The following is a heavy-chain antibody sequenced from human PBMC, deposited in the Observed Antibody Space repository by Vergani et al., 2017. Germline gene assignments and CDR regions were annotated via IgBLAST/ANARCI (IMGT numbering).Heavy chain of an antibody. D-gene: IGHD3-22*01. CDR1: GFSFSSYS. V-gene: IGHV3-21*01. Sequence: EVQLVESGGGLVKPGGSLRLSCAASGFSFSSYSLNWVRQAPGKGLEWVSSSSSSTSYIYYADSVKGRFTISRDNAKNSLYLQMNSLRAEDTAVYYCAILLYYYDSSGPLSDAFDIWGQGTMVTVSS. CDR2: SSSSTSYI. CDR3: AILLYYYDSSGPLSDAFDI. J-gene: IGHJ3*02.